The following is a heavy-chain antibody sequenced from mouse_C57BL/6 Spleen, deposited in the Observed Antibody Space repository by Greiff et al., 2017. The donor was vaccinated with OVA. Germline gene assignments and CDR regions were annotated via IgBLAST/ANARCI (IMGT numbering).Heavy chain of an antibody. CDR2: IDPSDSYT. Sequence: VQLQQPGAELVMPGASVKLSCKASGYTFTSYWMHWVKQRPGQGLEWIGEIDPSDSYTNYNQKFKGKSTLTVDKSSSTAYMQLSSLTSEDSAVYYCARGDYYGSHYAMDYWGQGTSVTVSS. CDR1: GYTFTSYW. CDR3: ARGDYYGSHYAMDY. J-gene: IGHJ4*01. V-gene: IGHV1-69*01. D-gene: IGHD1-1*01.